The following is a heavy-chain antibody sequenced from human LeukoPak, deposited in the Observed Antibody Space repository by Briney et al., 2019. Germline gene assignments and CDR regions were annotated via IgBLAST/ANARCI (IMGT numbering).Heavy chain of an antibody. V-gene: IGHV1-2*06. CDR2: INPNSGDT. D-gene: IGHD2-2*01. Sequence: ASVTVSCTASGYTFTGYHIHWVRQAPGQGLEWMGRINPNSGDTNYAQKFQGRVTMTRDTSISTAYMELSRLRSDDTAVYYCARDYCSSTSCLFDYWGQGALVTVSS. CDR1: GYTFTGYH. J-gene: IGHJ4*02. CDR3: ARDYCSSTSCLFDY.